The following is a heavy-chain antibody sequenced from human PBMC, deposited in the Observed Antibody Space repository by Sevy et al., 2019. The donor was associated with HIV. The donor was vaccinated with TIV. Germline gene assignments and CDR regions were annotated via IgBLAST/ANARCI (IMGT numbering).Heavy chain of an antibody. D-gene: IGHD6-19*01. CDR3: ATTNMPKVAVVFDY. J-gene: IGHJ4*02. Sequence: ASVKVSCKVSGYTLTELSMHWVRQAPGKGLEWMGGFDPEEGETIYAQKCQGRVTMTEDTSMDTAYMELSSLRSEDTAVYYCATTNMPKVAVVFDYWGQGTLVTVSS. CDR2: FDPEEGET. V-gene: IGHV1-24*01. CDR1: GYTLTELS.